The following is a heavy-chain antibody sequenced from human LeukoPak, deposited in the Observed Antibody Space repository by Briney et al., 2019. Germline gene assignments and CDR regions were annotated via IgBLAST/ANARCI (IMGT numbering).Heavy chain of an antibody. D-gene: IGHD3-10*01. CDR1: GFTVSSNY. Sequence: PGGSLRLSCAASGFTVSSNYMSWVRQAPGKGLEWIGEINHSGSTNYNPSLKSQVTISVDTSKNQFSLKLSSVTAADTAVYYCARRARGVMLRLWNWVYFDYWGQGTLVTVSS. CDR3: ARRARGVMLRLWNWVYFDY. V-gene: IGHV4-34*01. J-gene: IGHJ4*02. CDR2: INHSGST.